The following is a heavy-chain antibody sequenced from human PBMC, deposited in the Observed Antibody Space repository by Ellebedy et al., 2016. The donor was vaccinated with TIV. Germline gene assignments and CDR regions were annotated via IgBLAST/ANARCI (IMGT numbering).Heavy chain of an antibody. J-gene: IGHJ4*02. CDR1: GYTFTGYY. CDR2: LNPNSGGP. D-gene: IGHD4-23*01. Sequence: AASVKVSCKASGYTFTGYYMHWVRHAPGQGLEWMGWLNPNSGGPNYAQQFQGRVTITADESTYTAYMELSSLRSEDTAVYYCARVGNYYGGNPSYYFDYWGQGTLVTVSS. CDR3: ARVGNYYGGNPSYYFDY. V-gene: IGHV1-2*02.